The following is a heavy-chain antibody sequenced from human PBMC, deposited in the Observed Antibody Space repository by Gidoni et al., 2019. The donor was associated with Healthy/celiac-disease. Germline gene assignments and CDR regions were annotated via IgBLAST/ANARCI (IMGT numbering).Heavy chain of an antibody. CDR1: GCTLDDYA. CDR2: FSCNSGSL. CDR3: AKDNGSVSYYNVGAFDI. J-gene: IGHJ3*02. Sequence: EVQLVETGGGWVQPGRSLRLSCAASGCTLDDYAMNWVRQAPGKGLACVSVFSCNSGSLGYADSVHGRFTISRDNAKHSLYLQMHSLSAADPALYYCAKDNGSVSYYNVGAFDIWGQGTMVTVSS. D-gene: IGHD3-10*01. V-gene: IGHV3-9*01.